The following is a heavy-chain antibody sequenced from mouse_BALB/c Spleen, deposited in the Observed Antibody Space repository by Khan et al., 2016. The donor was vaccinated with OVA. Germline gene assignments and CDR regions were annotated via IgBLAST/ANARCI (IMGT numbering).Heavy chain of an antibody. CDR2: ISSGGHYT. CDR3: ARTITTAKEDYSAMDN. Sequence: EVELVESGGDLVKPGGSLKLSCAASGFTFSSYGMSWVRQTPDKRLEWVATISSGGHYTYFPDSVRGRFTISRDNAKNTLYLQMSSLKSEDTAMYCCARTITTAKEDYSAMDNWGQGTSVTVSS. J-gene: IGHJ4*01. D-gene: IGHD1-2*01. CDR1: GFTFSSYG. V-gene: IGHV5-6*01.